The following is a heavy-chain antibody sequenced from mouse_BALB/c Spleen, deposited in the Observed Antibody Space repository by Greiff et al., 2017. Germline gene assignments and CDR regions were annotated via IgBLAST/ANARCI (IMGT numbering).Heavy chain of an antibody. CDR1: GFTFSSYA. CDR2: ISSGGST. J-gene: IGHJ3*01. Sequence: DVKLVESGGGLVKPGGSLKLSCAASGFTFSSYAMSWVRQTPEKRLEWVASISSGGSTYYPDSVKGRFTISRDNARNILYLQMSSLRSEDTAMYYCARGYGSSYTWFAYWGQGTLVTVSA. D-gene: IGHD1-1*01. CDR3: ARGYGSSYTWFAY. V-gene: IGHV5-6-5*01.